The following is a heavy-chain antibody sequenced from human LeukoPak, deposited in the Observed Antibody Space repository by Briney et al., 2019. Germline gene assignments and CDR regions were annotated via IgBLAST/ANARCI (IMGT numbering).Heavy chain of an antibody. J-gene: IGHJ4*02. CDR3: AKTMGSGSWSGHFYFDY. CDR1: GFTFSSYA. D-gene: IGHD6-19*01. CDR2: ISGSGGST. V-gene: IGHV3-23*01. Sequence: GSLRPSCAASGFTFSSYAMSWVRQAPGKGLEWVSAISGSGGSTYYADSVKGRFTISRDISKNTLYLQMNSLRADDTAVYYCAKTMGSGSWSGHFYFDYWGQGTLVTVSS.